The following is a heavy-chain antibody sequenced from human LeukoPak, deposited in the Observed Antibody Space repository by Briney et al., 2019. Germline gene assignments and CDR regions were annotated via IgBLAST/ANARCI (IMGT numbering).Heavy chain of an antibody. D-gene: IGHD2-15*01. CDR3: AKREPYSGGWLFDH. J-gene: IGHJ4*02. CDR1: GASLSTYY. Sequence: SETLSLTCTVSGASLSTYYWSWIRQPPGKGLEWIGHIYYSGITNYNPSLKSRVTMSVDTSKNQFSLKLTSVTAEDTAVYFCAKREPYSGGWLFDHWGQGTLVTVSS. V-gene: IGHV4-59*08. CDR2: IYYSGIT.